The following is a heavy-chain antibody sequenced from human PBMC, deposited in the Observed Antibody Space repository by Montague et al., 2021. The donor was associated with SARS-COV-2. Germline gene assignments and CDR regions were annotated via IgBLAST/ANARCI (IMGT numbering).Heavy chain of an antibody. CDR3: ARVQGITMIVVVIGAFDI. J-gene: IGHJ3*02. V-gene: IGHV4-31*03. Sequence: SQTLSLTCTVSGGSISSGGYYWSWIRQHPGKGLGWIGYIYYSGSTYYNPSLKSRVTISVDTSKNQFSLKLSSVTAADTAVYYCARVQGITMIVVVIGAFDIWGQGTMVTVSS. CDR1: GGSISSGGYY. D-gene: IGHD3-22*01. CDR2: IYYSGST.